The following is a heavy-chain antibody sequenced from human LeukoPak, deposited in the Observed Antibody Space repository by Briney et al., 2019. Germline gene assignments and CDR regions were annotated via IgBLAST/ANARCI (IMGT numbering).Heavy chain of an antibody. Sequence: PSETLSLTCAVSGYSISSGYYWAWIRQTPERGLEWIGSIYHSGNTYYSPSLKSRVTISVDTSKNQFSLELSSVTAADTAVYYCARDPALTFNWFDPWGRGILVTVSS. CDR1: GYSISSGYY. J-gene: IGHJ5*02. V-gene: IGHV4-38-2*02. CDR2: IYHSGNT. D-gene: IGHD2-21*02. CDR3: ARDPALTFNWFDP.